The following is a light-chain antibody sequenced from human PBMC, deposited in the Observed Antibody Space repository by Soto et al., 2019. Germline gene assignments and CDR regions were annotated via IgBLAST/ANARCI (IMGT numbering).Light chain of an antibody. J-gene: IGLJ1*01. CDR1: SSNIESHP. V-gene: IGLV1-44*01. Sequence: QAVVTQPPSASGTPGQRITISCSGSSSNIESHPVNWYQQVPGTAPKLLITTNNQRPSGVPDRFSASKSGASASLAISGLQPEDEATYYCATWDDSRKGVFGTGTKVTVL. CDR2: TNN. CDR3: ATWDDSRKGV.